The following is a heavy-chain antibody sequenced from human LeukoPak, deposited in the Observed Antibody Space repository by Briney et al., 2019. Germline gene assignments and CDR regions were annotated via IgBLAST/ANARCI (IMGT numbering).Heavy chain of an antibody. V-gene: IGHV3-74*01. D-gene: IGHD3-10*01. CDR1: GFTFSSYW. CDR2: IKGDGSAT. Sequence: GGSLRLSCAASGFTFSSYWMHWVRHAPGKGLVWVSRIKGDGSATSYADSVKGRFTISRDNAKNTLYLQMNSLRAEDTAVYYCARSGWFDPWGQGALVTVSS. J-gene: IGHJ5*02. CDR3: ARSGWFDP.